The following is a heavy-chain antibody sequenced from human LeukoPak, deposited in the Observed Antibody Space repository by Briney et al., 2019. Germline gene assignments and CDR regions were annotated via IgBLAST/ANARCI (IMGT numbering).Heavy chain of an antibody. CDR2: ISWNSGSI. J-gene: IGHJ4*02. D-gene: IGHD1-26*01. Sequence: PGRSLRLSCAASGFTFDDYAMHWVRQAPGKGLEWVSGISWNSGSIGYADSVKGRFTISRDNAKNSLYLQMNSLRAEDTAVYYCARSDIVGAQAYWGQGTLVTVSS. V-gene: IGHV3-9*01. CDR1: GFTFDDYA. CDR3: ARSDIVGAQAY.